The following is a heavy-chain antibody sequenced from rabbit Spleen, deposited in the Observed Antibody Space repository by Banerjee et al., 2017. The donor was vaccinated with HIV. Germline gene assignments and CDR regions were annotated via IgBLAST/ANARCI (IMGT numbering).Heavy chain of an antibody. CDR3: ARDAAGREDFNL. D-gene: IGHD4-2*01. V-gene: IGHV1S45*01. CDR2: INAVTGKS. Sequence: QEQLVESGGGLVRPEGSLKLSCTASGFSFSNKAVMCWVRQAPGKGLQWIACINAVTGKSVYASWAKGRFIMSRTSSTTVTLHMTSLTVADTATYFCARDAAGREDFNLWGPGTLVTVS. CDR1: GFSFSNKAV. J-gene: IGHJ4*01.